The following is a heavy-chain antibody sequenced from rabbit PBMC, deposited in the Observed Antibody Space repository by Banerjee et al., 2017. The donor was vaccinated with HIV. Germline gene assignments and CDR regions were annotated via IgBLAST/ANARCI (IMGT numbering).Heavy chain of an antibody. CDR2: IDPVFGST. Sequence: QLKESGGGLVQPGGSLKLSCKASGFDFSSNYWMSWVRQAPGKGLEWIGYIDPVFGSTSYASWVNGRFTISSHNAQNTLYLQLNSLTAADTATYFCASASSSAYYGYYFNLWGPGTLVTVS. D-gene: IGHD1-1*01. CDR3: ASASSSAYYGYYFNL. J-gene: IGHJ4*01. CDR1: GFDFSSNY. V-gene: IGHV1S7*01.